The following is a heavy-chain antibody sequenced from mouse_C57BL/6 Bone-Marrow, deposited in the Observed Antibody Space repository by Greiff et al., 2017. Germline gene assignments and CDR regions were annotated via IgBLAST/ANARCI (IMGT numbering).Heavy chain of an antibody. J-gene: IGHJ1*03. Sequence: QVQLQQSGAELMKPGASVKLSCKATGYTFTSYWMHWVKQRPGQGLEWIGMIHPNSGSTNYNEKFKSKATLTVDKSSSTAYMQLSSLTSKDSAVYYCARIGGGWYFDVWGTGTTVTVSS. V-gene: IGHV1-64*01. CDR1: GYTFTSYW. CDR2: IHPNSGST. D-gene: IGHD2-14*01. CDR3: ARIGGGWYFDV.